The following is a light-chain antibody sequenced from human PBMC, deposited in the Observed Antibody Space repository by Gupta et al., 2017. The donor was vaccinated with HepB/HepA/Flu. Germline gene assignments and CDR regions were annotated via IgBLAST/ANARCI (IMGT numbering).Light chain of an antibody. CDR3: QQTYSTPYT. CDR2: STS. J-gene: IGKJ3*01. CDR1: QSISTS. V-gene: IGKV1-39*01. Sequence: DIQMTQSPSSLSASVGERVTITRRASQSISTSLNWYQQKLGKAPKSLIYSTSSLESGVPSRFSGSGSGTDFTLTISSLQPEDFATYYCQQTYSTPYTFGPGTKVDIK.